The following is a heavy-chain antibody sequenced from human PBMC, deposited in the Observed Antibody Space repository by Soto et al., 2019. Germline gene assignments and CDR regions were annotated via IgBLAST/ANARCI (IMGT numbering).Heavy chain of an antibody. V-gene: IGHV4-39*01. CDR1: DGSISSSSYY. J-gene: IGHJ4*02. CDR3: ARHRLNMDFDY. CDR2: IYYSGIT. Sequence: SETLSLTCTVSDGSISSSSYYWGWIRQPPGKGLEWIGSIYYSGITYYNKSLKSRVTVFVDTSRNQFSLKVNSVTAADTAVYYCARHRLNMDFDYWGRGTLVTVSS.